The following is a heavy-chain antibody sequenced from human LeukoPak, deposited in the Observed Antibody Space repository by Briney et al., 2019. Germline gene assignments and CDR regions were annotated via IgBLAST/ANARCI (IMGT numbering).Heavy chain of an antibody. J-gene: IGHJ2*01. V-gene: IGHV4-31*03. CDR1: GGSISSGGYY. CDR2: IYYSGST. D-gene: IGHD6-13*01. CDR3: ARAAAGLWYFDL. Sequence: SETLSLTCTVSGGSISSGGYYWSWIRQHLGKGLEWIGYIYYSGSTYYNPSLKSRVTISVDTSKNQFSLKLSSVTAADTAVYYCARAAAGLWYFDLWGRGTLVTVSS.